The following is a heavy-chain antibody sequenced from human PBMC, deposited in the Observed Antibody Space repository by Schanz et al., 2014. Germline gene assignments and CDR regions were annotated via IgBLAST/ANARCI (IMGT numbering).Heavy chain of an antibody. CDR3: ARGGPAYYFDD. V-gene: IGHV3-7*02. CDR2: IKEDGSVK. J-gene: IGHJ4*02. CDR1: GFTFSNYW. Sequence: EVQLVESGGGLVQPGGSLRLSCVASGFTFSNYWMTWVRQAPGKGLEWVANIKEDGSVKDYVDSVKGRFTISRDNAKNSLYLQMTSLRAEDTAVYYCARGGPAYYFDDWGQGTLVNVSS.